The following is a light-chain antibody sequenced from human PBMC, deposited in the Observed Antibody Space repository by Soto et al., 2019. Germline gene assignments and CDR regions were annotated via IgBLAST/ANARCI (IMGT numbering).Light chain of an antibody. CDR3: QQYNSYSGT. V-gene: IGKV3D-15*01. Sequence: EIVMTQSPATLSVSPGGRATLSCRASQSISDTLAWYQQKPGQAPRLLIYSASNRATGIPARFSGSGSGTDFTLTISSLQPDDFATYYCQQYNSYSGTFGQGTKVDIK. CDR2: SAS. J-gene: IGKJ1*01. CDR1: QSISDT.